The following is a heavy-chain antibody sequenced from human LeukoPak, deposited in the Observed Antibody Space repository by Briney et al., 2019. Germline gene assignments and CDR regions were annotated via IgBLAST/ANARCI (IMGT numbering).Heavy chain of an antibody. D-gene: IGHD3-10*01. CDR1: GGSFSGYY. CDR2: INHSGST. J-gene: IGHJ4*02. Sequence: SETLSLTCAVYGGSFSGYYWSWIRQPPGKGPEWIGEINHSGSTNYNPSLKSRVTISVDTSKNQFSLKLSSVTAADTAVYYCARRALRIYYGSGGYYFDYWGQGTLVTVSS. CDR3: ARRALRIYYGSGGYYFDY. V-gene: IGHV4-34*01.